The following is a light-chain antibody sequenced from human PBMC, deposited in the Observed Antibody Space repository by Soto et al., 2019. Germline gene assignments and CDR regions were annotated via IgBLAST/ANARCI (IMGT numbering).Light chain of an antibody. J-gene: IGLJ1*01. CDR1: SSDVGGYNY. CDR3: SSSTSSSTLNV. V-gene: IGLV2-14*01. Sequence: QSVLTQPASVSGSPGQSITISCTGTSSDVGGYNYVSWYQQHPGKAPKLMIYDVSNRPSGVSNRFSGSKSGNTASLTISGLQAEDEADYYCSSSTSSSTLNVFGTGTKVTVL. CDR2: DVS.